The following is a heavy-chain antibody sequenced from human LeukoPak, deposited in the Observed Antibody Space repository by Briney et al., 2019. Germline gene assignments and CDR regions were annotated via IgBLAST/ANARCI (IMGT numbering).Heavy chain of an antibody. Sequence: SETLSLTCTVSGGSISSSAYHWGWIRQPPGKGLEWIGSIYYSGSTYYNPSLKSRVTISVDTSKNQFSLKLSSVTAADTAVYYCARGGIIQLWLESRYYFDYWGQGTLVTVSS. J-gene: IGHJ4*02. D-gene: IGHD5-18*01. CDR3: ARGGIIQLWLESRYYFDY. V-gene: IGHV4-39*01. CDR2: IYYSGST. CDR1: GGSISSSAYH.